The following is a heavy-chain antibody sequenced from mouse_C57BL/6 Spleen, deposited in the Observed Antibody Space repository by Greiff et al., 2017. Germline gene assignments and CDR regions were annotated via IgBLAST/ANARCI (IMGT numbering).Heavy chain of an antibody. CDR3: TTPSYYGNYWFAY. CDR2: MDPEDGDT. Sequence: EVQLQQSGAELVRPGASVKLSCTASGFNIKDYYMHWVKQRPEQGLEWIGRMDPEDGDTEYAPKFQGKATMTADTSSNTSYLQLSSLTSEDTAVYYCTTPSYYGNYWFAYWGQGTLVTVSA. J-gene: IGHJ3*01. CDR1: GFNIKDYY. D-gene: IGHD2-10*01. V-gene: IGHV14-1*01.